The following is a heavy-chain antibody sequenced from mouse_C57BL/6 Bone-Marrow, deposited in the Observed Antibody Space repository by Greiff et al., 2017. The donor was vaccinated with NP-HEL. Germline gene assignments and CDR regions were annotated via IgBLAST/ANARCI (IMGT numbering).Heavy chain of an antibody. CDR2: LYPRRGNT. V-gene: IGHV1-81*01. J-gene: IGHJ3*01. CDR3: APFYDYDAWFAY. Sequence: VQLHQSGAELARPGASVKLSCQASGYPFTSSGISWVKQRTGQGLEWIGELYPRRGNTYYNEKFKGKATLTADQSASTAYMELRSLTSEDSAVYFCAPFYDYDAWFAYWGQGTLVTVSA. CDR1: GYPFTSSG. D-gene: IGHD2-4*01.